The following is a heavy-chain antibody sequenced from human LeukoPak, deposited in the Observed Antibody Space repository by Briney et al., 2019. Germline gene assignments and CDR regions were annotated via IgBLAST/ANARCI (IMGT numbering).Heavy chain of an antibody. CDR2: INGDGSIT. J-gene: IGHJ4*02. CDR1: RFPLSSYW. V-gene: IGHV3-74*01. Sequence: GGSLRLSCAASRFPLSSYWMHWVRQAPGKGLVWVSRINGDGSITTYADSVKGRFTISRDNAKNMLYLQLDSLTAEDTAVYYCSRGLVGYYHDSSTYPDSWGQGTLVTVSS. CDR3: SRGLVGYYHDSSTYPDS. D-gene: IGHD3-22*01.